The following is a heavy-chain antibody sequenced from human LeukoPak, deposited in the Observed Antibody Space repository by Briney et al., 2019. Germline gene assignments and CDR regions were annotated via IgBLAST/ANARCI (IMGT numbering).Heavy chain of an antibody. V-gene: IGHV1-8*03. CDR1: GYTFTNYD. CDR3: ARGAITMIVVANRNWFDP. Sequence: VSVKVSCKASGYTFTNYDIIWVRQATGQGLEWMGWMNHNLGTTGYAQKFLGRVTITRNTSISTTYMELSSLRSEDTAVYFFARGAITMIVVANRNWFDPGGQGTLVTVSS. CDR2: MNHNLGTT. D-gene: IGHD3-22*01. J-gene: IGHJ5*02.